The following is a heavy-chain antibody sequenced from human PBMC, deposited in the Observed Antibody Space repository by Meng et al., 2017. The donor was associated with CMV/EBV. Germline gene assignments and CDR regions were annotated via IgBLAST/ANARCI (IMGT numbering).Heavy chain of an antibody. D-gene: IGHD3-10*01. V-gene: IGHV3-7*01. Sequence: GESLKISCAASGFTFSSYSMNWVRQAPGKGLEWVANIKQDGSEKYYVDSVKGRFTISRDNAKNSLYLQMNSLRAEDTAVYYCARDGGQFGELSYGMDVWGQGTTVTVSS. CDR2: IKQDGSEK. J-gene: IGHJ6*02. CDR3: ARDGGQFGELSYGMDV. CDR1: GFTFSSYS.